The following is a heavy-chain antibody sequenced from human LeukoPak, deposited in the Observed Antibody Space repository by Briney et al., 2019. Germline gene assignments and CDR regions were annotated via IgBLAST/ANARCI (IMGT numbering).Heavy chain of an antibody. J-gene: IGHJ4*02. CDR1: GGSISSGSYY. V-gene: IGHV4-61*02. Sequence: SETLSLTCTVSGGSISSGSYYWSWIRQPAGKGLEWIGRIYTSGSTNYNPSLKSRVTISVDTSKNQFSLKLSSVTAADTAVYYCARDARRYYLDYWGQGTLVTVSS. CDR3: ARDARRYYLDY. CDR2: IYTSGST.